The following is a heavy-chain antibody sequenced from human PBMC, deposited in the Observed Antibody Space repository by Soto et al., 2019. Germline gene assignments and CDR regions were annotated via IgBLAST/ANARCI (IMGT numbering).Heavy chain of an antibody. CDR3: AKGGYNYNGYWYLDL. J-gene: IGHJ2*01. V-gene: IGHV3-30*18. CDR2: ISYDARNK. Sequence: GGSLRLSCAASGFTFSSYGIHWVRQAPGKGLEWVAVISYDARNKYYADSVKGRFTISRDNSKNTLYLQMNSLRPEDTAVYYCAKGGYNYNGYWYLDLWGRGTLVTVSS. D-gene: IGHD1-20*01. CDR1: GFTFSSYG.